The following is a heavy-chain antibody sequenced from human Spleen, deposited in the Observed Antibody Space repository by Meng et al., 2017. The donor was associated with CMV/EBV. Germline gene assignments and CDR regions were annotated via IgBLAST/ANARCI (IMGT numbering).Heavy chain of an antibody. Sequence: GESLKISCVASGFSFSNYEMNWVRQAPGKGLEWVSHISSSGTTIHYADSVKGRFTISRDNAKNSVFLQIDNLRAEDTAVYYCARGYQQTGYWGQGTLVTVSS. CDR3: ARGYQQTGY. CDR1: GFSFSNYE. V-gene: IGHV3-48*03. CDR2: ISSSGTTI. D-gene: IGHD2-2*01. J-gene: IGHJ4*02.